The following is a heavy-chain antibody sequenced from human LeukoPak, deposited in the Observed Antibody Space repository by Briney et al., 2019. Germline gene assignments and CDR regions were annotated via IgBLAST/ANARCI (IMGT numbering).Heavy chain of an antibody. J-gene: IGHJ6*02. CDR1: GGSISSYY. CDR2: IYYSGST. CDR3: ARHRCRSSSCYGMDV. V-gene: IGHV4-59*08. D-gene: IGHD2-2*01. Sequence: PSETLSLTCTASGGSISSYYWSWVRQSPGKGLEWIGYIYYSGSTNYNSSLTNSSLKSRVTISVDTSKNHFSLRLNSVTAADTAMYYCARHRCRSSSCYGMDVWGQGTTVTVSS.